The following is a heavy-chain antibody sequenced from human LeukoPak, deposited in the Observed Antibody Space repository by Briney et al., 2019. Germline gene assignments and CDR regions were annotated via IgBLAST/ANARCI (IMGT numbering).Heavy chain of an antibody. D-gene: IGHD5-18*01. CDR1: GGSISSYY. CDR3: AREPTRGYSYGYYFDY. CDR2: IYYSGST. V-gene: IGHV4-59*01. J-gene: IGHJ4*02. Sequence: SETLSLTCTVSGGSISSYYWSWIRQPPGKGLEWIGYIYYSGSTNYNPSLKSRLTISVDTSKNQFSLKLSSVTAADTAVYYCAREPTRGYSYGYYFDYWGQGTLVTVSS.